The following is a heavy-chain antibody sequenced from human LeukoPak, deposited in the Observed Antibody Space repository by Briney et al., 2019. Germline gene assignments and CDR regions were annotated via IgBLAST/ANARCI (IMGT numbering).Heavy chain of an antibody. D-gene: IGHD4-17*01. Sequence: GASVKVSCKASGYTFSGYYIHWVRQGPGQGLEWMGWISAYNGNTHYAQKFRDRLTMTTDTSTRTAYLELRSLKSDDTAVYYCARDRLGGDLTGESLYWGQGTLVTVSS. CDR3: ARDRLGGDLTGESLY. J-gene: IGHJ4*02. V-gene: IGHV1-18*04. CDR1: GYTFSGYY. CDR2: ISAYNGNT.